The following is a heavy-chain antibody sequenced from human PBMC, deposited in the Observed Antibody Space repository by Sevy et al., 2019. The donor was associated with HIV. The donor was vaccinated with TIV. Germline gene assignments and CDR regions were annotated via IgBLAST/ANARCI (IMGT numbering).Heavy chain of an antibody. CDR1: GFTFSSYA. Sequence: GGSLRLSCAASGFTFSSYAMHWVRQAPGKGLEWVAVISYDGSNKYYADSVKGRFTISRDNSKNTLYLQMNSLRAEDTAVYYCASVGYCSSTSCLGWGPGTLVTVSS. J-gene: IGHJ4*02. V-gene: IGHV3-30*04. CDR2: ISYDGSNK. CDR3: ASVGYCSSTSCLG. D-gene: IGHD2-2*01.